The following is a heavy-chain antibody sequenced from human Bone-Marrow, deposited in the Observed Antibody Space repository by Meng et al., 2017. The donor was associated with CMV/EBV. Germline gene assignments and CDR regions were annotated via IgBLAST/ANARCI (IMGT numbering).Heavy chain of an antibody. V-gene: IGHV1-46*01. CDR1: GYTFTSYY. CDR2: INPSGGST. CDR3: ARDPVGGAWIHDAIDI. J-gene: IGHJ3*02. Sequence: ASVKVSCKASGYTFTSYYMHWVRQAPGQGLEWMGIINPSGGSTSYAQKFQGRFTISRDNAKNLLYLQMSSPRVEDTAVYYCARDPVGGAWIHDAIDIWGQGTVVTVSS. D-gene: IGHD3-16*01.